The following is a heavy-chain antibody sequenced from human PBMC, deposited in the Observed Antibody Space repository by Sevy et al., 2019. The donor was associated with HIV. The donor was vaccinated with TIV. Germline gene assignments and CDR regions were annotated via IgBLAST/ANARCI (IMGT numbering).Heavy chain of an antibody. CDR3: AREITMVRGVVDI. Sequence: GGSLRLSCAASGFTVSSNYMSWVRQAPGKGLEWVSVIYSGGSTYYADSVKGLFTISRDNSKNTLYLQMNSLRAEDTAVYYCAREITMVRGVVDIWGQGTMVTVSS. D-gene: IGHD3-10*01. V-gene: IGHV3-53*01. CDR1: GFTVSSNY. CDR2: IYSGGST. J-gene: IGHJ3*02.